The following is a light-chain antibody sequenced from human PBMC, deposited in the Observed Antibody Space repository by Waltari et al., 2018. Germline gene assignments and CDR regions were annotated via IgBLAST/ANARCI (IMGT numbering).Light chain of an antibody. J-gene: IGKJ2*01. CDR2: GAS. Sequence: EIVMTQSPGPLSVSPGERLTLSRRASQRVSSHLAWYQQKPGQAPTLLTYGASTRATGMPARFSGSGSGTEFTLTISSLQSEDFADYYCQQYSDWPYTFGQGTKLEIK. V-gene: IGKV3-15*01. CDR1: QRVSSH. CDR3: QQYSDWPYT.